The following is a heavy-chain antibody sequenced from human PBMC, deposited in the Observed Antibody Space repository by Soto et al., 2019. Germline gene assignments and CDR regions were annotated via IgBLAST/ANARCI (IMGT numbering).Heavy chain of an antibody. V-gene: IGHV4-30-2*01. Sequence: SETLCLTCAVSGCSISSGGYSWSWIRQPPGKGLEWIGYIYHSGSTHYNPSLKSRVTISVDRSKNQFSLKLSSVTAADTAVYYCARAKDYYGSGSYRGVNWFDPWGQGTLVTVSS. D-gene: IGHD3-10*01. CDR3: ARAKDYYGSGSYRGVNWFDP. J-gene: IGHJ5*02. CDR1: GCSISSGGYS. CDR2: IYHSGST.